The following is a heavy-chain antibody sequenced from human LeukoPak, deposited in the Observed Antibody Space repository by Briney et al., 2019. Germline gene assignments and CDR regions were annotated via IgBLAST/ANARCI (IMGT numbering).Heavy chain of an antibody. D-gene: IGHD6-13*01. V-gene: IGHV4-59*01. CDR2: IYYSGST. CDR3: ARVSWAADAFDI. J-gene: IGHJ3*02. Sequence: PSETLSLTCTVSGGSISSYYWSWIRQPPGKGLEWIGYIYYSGSTNYNPSLKSRVTISVDTSKNQFSLKLSSVTAADTAVYYCARVSWAADAFDIWGQGTMVTVSS. CDR1: GGSISSYY.